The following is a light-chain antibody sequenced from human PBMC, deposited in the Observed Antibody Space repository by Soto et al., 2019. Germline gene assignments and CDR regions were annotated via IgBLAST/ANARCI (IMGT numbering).Light chain of an antibody. CDR1: SSDVGGYNY. CDR3: TSYASSRAYV. V-gene: IGLV2-14*01. J-gene: IGLJ1*01. Sequence: QSALTQPASVSGTPGQSITISCTGTSSDVGGYNYVSWYQQHPGKAPKLLIYDVSNRPSGVSNRFSVSKSGNTAPLTSSGLQAEDEDDYCTSYASSRAYVVGTGTKVTVL. CDR2: DVS.